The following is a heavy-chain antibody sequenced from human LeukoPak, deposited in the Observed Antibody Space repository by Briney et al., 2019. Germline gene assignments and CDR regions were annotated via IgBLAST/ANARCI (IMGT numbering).Heavy chain of an antibody. D-gene: IGHD6-13*01. CDR1: GFTFSSYS. Sequence: GGSLRLSCAASGFTFSSYSMNWVRQAPGKGLEWVSYISCSSITIYYADSVKGRFTISRDNAKNSLYLQMNSLRAEDTAVYYCARENSSCRKNPRVSSYYYGMYVWGQGTTVTVSS. J-gene: IGHJ6*02. CDR3: ARENSSCRKNPRVSSYYYGMYV. V-gene: IGHV3-48*04. CDR2: ISCSSITI.